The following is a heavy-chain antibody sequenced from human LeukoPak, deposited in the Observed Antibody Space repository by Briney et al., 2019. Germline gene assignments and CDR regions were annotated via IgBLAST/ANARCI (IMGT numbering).Heavy chain of an antibody. Sequence: ASVKVSCKAFGYTFTDYHMHWVRQPPGQGLEWMGWINPNSGATNYAQKFQGRVTMTRDTTISTAYMELSRLRSDDTAVFYCATLMAHLDYWGQGTLVTVSS. J-gene: IGHJ4*02. CDR2: INPNSGAT. D-gene: IGHD2-8*01. V-gene: IGHV1-2*02. CDR1: GYTFTDYH. CDR3: ATLMAHLDY.